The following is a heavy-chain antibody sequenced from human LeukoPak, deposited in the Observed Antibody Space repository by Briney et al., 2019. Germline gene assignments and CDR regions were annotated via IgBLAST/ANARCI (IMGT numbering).Heavy chain of an antibody. CDR3: ARRFYDLWSGEGWFDP. V-gene: IGHV5-51*01. Sequence: GESLKISCKGSGYSFTSYWIGWVRQMPGKGLEWMGIIYPGDSDTRYSPSFQGQVTISADKSISTAYLQWSSLKASDTAMHYCARRFYDLWSGEGWFDPWGQGTLVTVS. J-gene: IGHJ5*02. D-gene: IGHD3-3*01. CDR1: GYSFTSYW. CDR2: IYPGDSDT.